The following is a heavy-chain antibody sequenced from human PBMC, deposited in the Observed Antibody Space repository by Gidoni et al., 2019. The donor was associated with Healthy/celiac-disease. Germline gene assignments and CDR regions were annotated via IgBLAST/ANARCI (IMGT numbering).Heavy chain of an antibody. J-gene: IGHJ4*02. CDR2: ISWNSGSI. CDR3: AKSAGLGGYDSSGGVFDY. CDR1: GFTFDDSA. V-gene: IGHV3-9*01. D-gene: IGHD3-22*01. Sequence: EVQLVESGGGLVQPGRSLSLSCAASGFTFDDSAMHWVRQAPGKGLEWVSGISWNSGSIGYADSVKGRFTISRDNAKNSLYLQMNSLRAEDTALYYCAKSAGLGGYDSSGGVFDYWGQGTLVTVSS.